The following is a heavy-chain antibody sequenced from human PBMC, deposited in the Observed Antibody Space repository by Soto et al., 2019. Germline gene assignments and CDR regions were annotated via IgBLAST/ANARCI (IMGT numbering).Heavy chain of an antibody. CDR1: GGSISSSNW. V-gene: IGHV4-4*02. D-gene: IGHD3-16*01. J-gene: IGHJ3*02. CDR3: ARGTTARMITFGWKGAFDI. Sequence: QVQLQESGPGLVKPSGTLSLTCAVSGGSISSSNWWSWVRQPPGKGLEWIGEIYHSGSTNYNPSLKARVTISVNKSKNQFCLKLSSVAAADTAVYYCARGTTARMITFGWKGAFDIWGQGTMVTVSS. CDR2: IYHSGST.